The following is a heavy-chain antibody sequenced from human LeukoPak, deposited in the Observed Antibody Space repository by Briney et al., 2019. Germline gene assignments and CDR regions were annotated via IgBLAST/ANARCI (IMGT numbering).Heavy chain of an antibody. Sequence: GSLRLSCAASGLAFSNCWMSWVRQSPGKGLEWVANINQDGSDKYYMDSVKGRFTISRDNAKNSAYLQMNSLRAEDTAVYYCANFRVGATGDSWGQGTLVTVSS. J-gene: IGHJ4*02. CDR3: ANFRVGATGDS. CDR2: INQDGSDK. V-gene: IGHV3-7*03. CDR1: GLAFSNCW. D-gene: IGHD1-26*01.